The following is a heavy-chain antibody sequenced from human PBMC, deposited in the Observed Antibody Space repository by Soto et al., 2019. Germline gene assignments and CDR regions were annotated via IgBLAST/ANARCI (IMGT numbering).Heavy chain of an antibody. V-gene: IGHV3-23*01. CDR1: GFTFSSYA. D-gene: IGHD1-26*01. Sequence: EVQLLESGGGLVQPGGSLRLSCAASGFTFSSYAMSWVRQAPGKGLEWVSAISGSGGSTYYADSVQGRFTISRDNSKNTLYLQMNSLRAEDTAVYYCAKTPYSGSYYGIFDYWGQGTRVTVSS. CDR3: AKTPYSGSYYGIFDY. J-gene: IGHJ4*02. CDR2: ISGSGGST.